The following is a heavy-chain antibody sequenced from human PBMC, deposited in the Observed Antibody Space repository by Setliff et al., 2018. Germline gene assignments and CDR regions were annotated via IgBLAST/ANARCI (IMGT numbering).Heavy chain of an antibody. V-gene: IGHV4-4*02. CDR3: ARRHCSGGSCYSLNYFDY. CDR1: GGSISSSNW. CDR2: IYHSGST. J-gene: IGHJ4*02. D-gene: IGHD2-15*01. Sequence: SETLSLTCAVSGGSISSSNWWSWVRQPPGKGLEWIGEIYHSGSTNYNPSLKSRVTISVDTSKKQFSLKLSSVTAADTAVYYCARRHCSGGSCYSLNYFDYWGQGTLVTVSS.